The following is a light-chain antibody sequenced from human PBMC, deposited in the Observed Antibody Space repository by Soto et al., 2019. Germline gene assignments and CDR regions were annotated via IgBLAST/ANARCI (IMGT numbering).Light chain of an antibody. CDR1: PAIASF. Sequence: GDRVTITCRASPAIASFLAWYQQKPGTAPKLLIYGASTLQSGVPSRFSGSRSGTDYTLTIASLQPEDFATYYCQNLNGSPGRFGKGTKVKSN. CDR3: QNLNGSPGR. J-gene: IGKJ1*01. V-gene: IGKV1-9*01. CDR2: GAS.